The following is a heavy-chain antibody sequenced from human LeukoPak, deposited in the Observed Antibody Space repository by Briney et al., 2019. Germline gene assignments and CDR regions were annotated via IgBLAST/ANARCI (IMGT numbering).Heavy chain of an antibody. V-gene: IGHV4-34*01. CDR2: INHSGST. Sequence: SETLSLTCAVYGGSFSGYYWSWIRQPPGKGLEWIGEINHSGSTNYNPSLKSRVTISVDTSKNQFSLKPSSVTAADTAVYYCARGHYYYDSSGFDPWGQGTLVTVSS. D-gene: IGHD3-22*01. CDR1: GGSFSGYY. J-gene: IGHJ5*02. CDR3: ARGHYYYDSSGFDP.